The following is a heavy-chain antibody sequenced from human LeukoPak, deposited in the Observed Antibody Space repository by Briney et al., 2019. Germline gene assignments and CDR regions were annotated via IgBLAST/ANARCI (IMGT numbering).Heavy chain of an antibody. CDR3: ARYQKYCSSTSCDDY. V-gene: IGHV1-2*06. D-gene: IGHD2-2*01. CDR2: INPNSGGI. J-gene: IGHJ4*02. Sequence: ASVKVSCKACVHTFTGYYMHGVRQAPGQGLECMGRINPNSGGINYAQKFQGRVTMTRDTSISTAYMELSSLRSDDTAVYYCARYQKYCSSTSCDDYWGQGTLVTVSS. CDR1: VHTFTGYY.